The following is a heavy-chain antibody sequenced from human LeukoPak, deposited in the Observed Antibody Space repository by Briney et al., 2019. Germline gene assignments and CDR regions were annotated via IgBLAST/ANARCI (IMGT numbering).Heavy chain of an antibody. CDR2: INYNSGSI. CDR1: GFTLATYG. D-gene: IGHD5/OR15-5a*01. Sequence: GGSLRLSCAASGFTLATYGMSWVRQAPGRVLEWVSGINYNSGSIGYADSVKGRFTISRDNSKNTLYLQMNSLRAESTAVYYCAKELAVDIVLFYIDYWGQESLVTVSS. CDR3: AKELAVDIVLFYIDY. V-gene: IGHV3-20*04. J-gene: IGHJ4*02.